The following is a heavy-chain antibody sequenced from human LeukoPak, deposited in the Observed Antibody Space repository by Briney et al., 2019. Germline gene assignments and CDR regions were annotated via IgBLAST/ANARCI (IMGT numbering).Heavy chain of an antibody. CDR1: GFTFSDYY. D-gene: IGHD3-22*01. CDR3: AAGNYYDSSGYYYGEYFQH. Sequence: GGSLRLSCAAFGFTFSDYYMSWIRQAPGKGLEWVSYISSSGSTVYYADSVKGRFTISRDNAKNSLYLQMNSLRAEDTAVYYCAAGNYYDSSGYYYGEYFQHWGQGTLVTVSS. CDR2: ISSSGSTV. J-gene: IGHJ1*01. V-gene: IGHV3-11*04.